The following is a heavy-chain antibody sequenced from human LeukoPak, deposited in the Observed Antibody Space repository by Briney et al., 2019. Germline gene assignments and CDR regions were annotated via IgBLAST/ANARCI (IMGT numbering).Heavy chain of an antibody. CDR1: GFTFSNAW. CDR3: AKENGSYYGGADY. CDR2: IKSKTDGGTT. D-gene: IGHD1-26*01. J-gene: IGHJ4*02. Sequence: GGSLRLSCAASGFTFSNAWMSWVRQAPGKGLGWVGRIKSKTDGGTTDYAAPVKGRFTISRDNSKNTLYLQMNSLRADDTAVYYCAKENGSYYGGADYWGQGTLVTVSS. V-gene: IGHV3-15*01.